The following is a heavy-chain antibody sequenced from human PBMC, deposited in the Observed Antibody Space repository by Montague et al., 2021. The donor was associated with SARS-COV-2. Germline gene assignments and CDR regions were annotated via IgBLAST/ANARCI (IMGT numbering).Heavy chain of an antibody. D-gene: IGHD3-22*01. J-gene: IGHJ3*02. CDR1: GGSISSGGYY. CDR2: IYYSGST. CDR3: ARARTRFSLIVVVIDTFDI. Sequence: TLSLTCTVSGGSISSGGYYWSWIRQRPGKGLEWLAYIYYSGSTYYXXXLKSRVSISVDTSKNQFSLKLSSVTAANTAVYYCARARTRFSLIVVVIDTFDIWGQGTMVTVSS. V-gene: IGHV4-31*03.